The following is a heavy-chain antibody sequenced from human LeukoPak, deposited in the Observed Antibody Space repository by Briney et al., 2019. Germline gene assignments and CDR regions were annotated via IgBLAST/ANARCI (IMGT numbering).Heavy chain of an antibody. D-gene: IGHD3-10*01. CDR2: INPNSGDT. V-gene: IGHV1-2*02. J-gene: IGHJ4*02. CDR3: ARGPSRGLDY. Sequence: GASVRVSCKVSGYTLTELSMHWVRQAPGQGLEWMGWINPNSGDTNYAQKFQGRVTMTRDTSISTAYMELSRLSDDTAVYYCARGPSRGLDYWGQGTLVTVSS. CDR1: GYTLTELS.